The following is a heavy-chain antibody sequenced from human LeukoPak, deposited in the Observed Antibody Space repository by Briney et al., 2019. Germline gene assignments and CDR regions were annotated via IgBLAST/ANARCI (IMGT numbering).Heavy chain of an antibody. Sequence: SETLSLTCTVSGGSISSSSYYWGWIRQPPGKGLEWIGSIYYSGSTYYNPSLKSRVTISVDTSKNQFSLKLSSVTAADTAVYSCARGYSSSWYTAEYFQHWGQGTLVTVSS. CDR2: IYYSGST. J-gene: IGHJ1*01. V-gene: IGHV4-39*01. CDR3: ARGYSSSWYTAEYFQH. D-gene: IGHD6-13*01. CDR1: GGSISSSSYY.